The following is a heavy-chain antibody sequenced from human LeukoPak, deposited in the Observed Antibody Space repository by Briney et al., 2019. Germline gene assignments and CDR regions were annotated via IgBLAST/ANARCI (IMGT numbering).Heavy chain of an antibody. CDR3: TRRGDYALYYYYYYMDV. V-gene: IGHV3-73*01. CDR1: GFTFSGSA. CDR2: IRSKANSYAT. Sequence: GGSLRLSCAASGFTFSGSAMHWVRQASGKGLEWVGRIRSKANSYATAYAASVKGRFTISRDDSKNTADLQMNSLKTEDTAVYYCTRRGDYALYYYYYYMDVWGKGTTVTVSS. J-gene: IGHJ6*03. D-gene: IGHD4-17*01.